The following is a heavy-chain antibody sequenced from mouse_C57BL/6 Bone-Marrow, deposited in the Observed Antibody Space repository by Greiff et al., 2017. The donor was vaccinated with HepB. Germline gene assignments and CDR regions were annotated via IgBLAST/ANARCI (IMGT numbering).Heavy chain of an antibody. V-gene: IGHV1-50*01. D-gene: IGHD2-9*01. CDR3: AREGTYYGNDVWFAY. CDR2: IDPSDSYT. CDR1: GYTFTSYW. J-gene: IGHJ3*01. Sequence: QVQLKQPGAELVKPGASVKLSCKASGYTFTSYWMQWVKQRPGQGLEWIGEIDPSDSYTNYNQKFKGKATLTVDTSSSTAYMQLSSLTSEDSAVYYCAREGTYYGNDVWFAYWGEETLVTVSA.